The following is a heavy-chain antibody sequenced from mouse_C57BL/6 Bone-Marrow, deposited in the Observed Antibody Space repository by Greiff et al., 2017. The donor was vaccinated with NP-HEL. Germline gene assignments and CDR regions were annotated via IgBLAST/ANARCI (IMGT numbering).Heavy chain of an antibody. CDR2: IYPNSGST. CDR3: ARPYYSNLIPNYFDY. CDR1: GYTFTSYW. V-gene: IGHV1-64*01. J-gene: IGHJ2*01. D-gene: IGHD2-5*01. Sequence: QVQLKQPGAELVKPGASVKLSCKASGYTFTSYWMHWVKQRPGQGLEWIGMIYPNSGSTNYNEKFKSKATLTVDKSSSTAYMQLSSLTSEDSAVYYCARPYYSNLIPNYFDYWGQGTTLTVSS.